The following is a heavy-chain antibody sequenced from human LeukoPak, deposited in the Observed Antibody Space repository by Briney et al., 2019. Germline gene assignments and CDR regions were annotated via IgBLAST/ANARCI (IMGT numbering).Heavy chain of an antibody. J-gene: IGHJ4*02. D-gene: IGHD6-25*01. Sequence: SETLSLTCTVSGGSISFSYWNWIRQPPGKGLEWIGYVYSSGKTNYNPSLKGRVTISLDKSKSQVSLILPSVTAADTAVYCCARGPEKADFEDWGQGTLVLVST. V-gene: IGHV4-59*01. CDR3: ARGPEKADFED. CDR2: VYSSGKT. CDR1: GGSISFSY.